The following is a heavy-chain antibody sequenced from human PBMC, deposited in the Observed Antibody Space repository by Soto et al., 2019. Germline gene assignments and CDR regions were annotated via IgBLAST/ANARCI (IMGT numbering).Heavy chain of an antibody. Sequence: QMQLVQSGPEVKKPGTSVKVSCKASGFTFTSSAMQWVRQARGQRLEWIGWIVVGSGNTNYAQKFQERVTITRDMSTSTADMELSSLRSEDTAVYYCAAVRLAFGGRLAKDYWGQGTLVTVSS. V-gene: IGHV1-58*02. D-gene: IGHD3-9*01. CDR3: AAVRLAFGGRLAKDY. CDR2: IVVGSGNT. J-gene: IGHJ4*02. CDR1: GFTFTSSA.